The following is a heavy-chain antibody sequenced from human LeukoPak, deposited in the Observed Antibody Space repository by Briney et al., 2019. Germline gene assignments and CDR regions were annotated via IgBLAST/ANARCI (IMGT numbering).Heavy chain of an antibody. V-gene: IGHV4-31*03. CDR2: IYYSGST. D-gene: IGHD5-18*01. CDR3: ARGFRGYSYGYPYFDL. Sequence: SETLSLTCTVSGGSISSGGYYWSWIRQHPGKGLEWIGYIYYSGSTYYNPSLKSRVTISVDTSKNQFSLKLSSVTAADTAVYYCARGFRGYSYGYPYFDLWGRGTLVTVSS. CDR1: GGSISSGGYY. J-gene: IGHJ2*01.